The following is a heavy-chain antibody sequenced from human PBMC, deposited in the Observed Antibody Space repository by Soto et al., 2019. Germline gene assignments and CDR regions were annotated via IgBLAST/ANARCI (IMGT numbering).Heavy chain of an antibody. Sequence: PSETLSLTCAVYGGSFSCYYWSWIRQPPGKGLEWIGAIDHSDNTNYNPSLKSRVTISVDTSKNQFSQKLRSVTAADTAVYYCARLIAVASTGLYYFESWGQGTLVTVSS. V-gene: IGHV4-34*01. CDR1: GGSFSCYY. J-gene: IGHJ4*02. CDR2: IDHSDNT. D-gene: IGHD6-19*01. CDR3: ARLIAVASTGLYYFES.